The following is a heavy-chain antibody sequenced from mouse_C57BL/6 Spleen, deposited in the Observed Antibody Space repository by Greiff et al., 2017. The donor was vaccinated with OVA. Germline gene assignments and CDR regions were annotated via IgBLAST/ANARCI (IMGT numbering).Heavy chain of an antibody. CDR1: GYTFTSYW. J-gene: IGHJ1*03. CDR3: ARRVYYGSSYDFDV. D-gene: IGHD1-1*01. Sequence: QVQLQQPGAELVRPGSSVKLSCKASGYTFTSYWMHWVKQRPIQGLEWIGNIDPSDSETHYNQKFKDKATLTVDKSSSTAYMQLSCLTSEDSAVYYCARRVYYGSSYDFDVWGTGTTVTVSS. CDR2: IDPSDSET. V-gene: IGHV1-52*01.